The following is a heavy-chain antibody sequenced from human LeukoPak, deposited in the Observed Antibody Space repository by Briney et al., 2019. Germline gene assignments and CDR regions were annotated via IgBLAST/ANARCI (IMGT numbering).Heavy chain of an antibody. CDR2: ISGSGDNT. CDR3: AKGSYYDSSGSFYFDY. V-gene: IGHV3-23*01. J-gene: IGHJ4*02. CDR1: GFTLDSYW. D-gene: IGHD3-22*01. Sequence: GGSLRLSCAASGFTLDSYWMSWVRQAPGKGLEWVSGISGSGDNTYYADSVKGRFTISRDNSKNTLYVQVNSLGTEDTAAYYCAKGSYYDSSGSFYFDYWGQGTLVTVSS.